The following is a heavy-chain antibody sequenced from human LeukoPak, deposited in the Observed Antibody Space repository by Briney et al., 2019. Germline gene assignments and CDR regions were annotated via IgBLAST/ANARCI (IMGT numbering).Heavy chain of an antibody. CDR1: GYTFTAYY. CDR2: INPNSGGT. D-gene: IGHD5-12*01. J-gene: IGHJ4*02. CDR3: ARSSGYDSDYFDY. V-gene: IGHV1-2*02. Sequence: ASVKVSCTASGYTFTAYYMHWVRQAPGQGLEWMGWINPNSGGTNYQGRVTMTRDTSISTAYMELSRLRSDDTAVYYCARSSGYDSDYFDYWGQGTLVTVSS.